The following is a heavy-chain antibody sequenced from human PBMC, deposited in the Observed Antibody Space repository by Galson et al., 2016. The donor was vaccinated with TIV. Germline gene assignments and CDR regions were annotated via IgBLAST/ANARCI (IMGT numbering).Heavy chain of an antibody. Sequence: QSGAEVKKPGAEVKVSCKASGDSLVTFGIGWLRQTPGQGLEWMGWLSGYGDDIKQAERFQGRFTLTTDIATNSAFLKLTGLTSDDTAIYFCARNSSSLDVWGQGTMVTVSS. CDR2: LSGYGDDI. CDR3: ARNSSSLDV. D-gene: IGHD2-2*01. V-gene: IGHV1-18*01. J-gene: IGHJ3*01. CDR1: GDSLVTFG.